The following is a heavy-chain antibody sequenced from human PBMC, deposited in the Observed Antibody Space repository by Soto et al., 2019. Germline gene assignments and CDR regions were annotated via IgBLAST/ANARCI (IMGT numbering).Heavy chain of an antibody. Sequence: SGPTLVNPTQTLTLTCTFSGFSLSTSGVGVGWIRQPPGKALEWLALIYWNDDKRYSPSLKSRLTITKDTSKNQVVLTMTNMDPVDTATYYCAHRHGSGSYYNYWFDPWGQGTLVTVS. CDR2: IYWNDDK. J-gene: IGHJ5*02. CDR3: AHRHGSGSYYNYWFDP. D-gene: IGHD3-10*01. CDR1: GFSLSTSGVG. V-gene: IGHV2-5*01.